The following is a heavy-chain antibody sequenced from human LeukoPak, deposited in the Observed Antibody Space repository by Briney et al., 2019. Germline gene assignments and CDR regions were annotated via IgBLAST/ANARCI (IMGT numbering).Heavy chain of an antibody. Sequence: GGSLRLSCAPSGFTFSTDWMYWVRQAPEKGLVWVSRINSDDSDQSRTDYADSVKGRFTISRDNAKNTLYLQMDSLRVEDTAMYYCGRSRYGGSIDYWGQGTLVTVSS. J-gene: IGHJ4*02. D-gene: IGHD4-23*01. CDR1: GFTFSTDW. V-gene: IGHV3-74*01. CDR3: GRSRYGGSIDY. CDR2: INSDDSDQSRT.